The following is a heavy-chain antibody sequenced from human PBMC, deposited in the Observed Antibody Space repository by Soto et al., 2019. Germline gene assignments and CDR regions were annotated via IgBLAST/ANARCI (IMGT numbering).Heavy chain of an antibody. V-gene: IGHV1-69*13. CDR3: ARGPAQYGGYVYYFDY. J-gene: IGHJ4*02. CDR1: GGTFSSYA. CDR2: IIPIFGTA. D-gene: IGHD5-12*01. Sequence: ASVKVSCKASGGTFSSYAISWVRQAPGQGLEWMGGIIPIFGTANYAQKFQGRVTITADESTSTAYMELSSLRSDDTAVYYCARGPAQYGGYVYYFDYWGQGTLVTVSS.